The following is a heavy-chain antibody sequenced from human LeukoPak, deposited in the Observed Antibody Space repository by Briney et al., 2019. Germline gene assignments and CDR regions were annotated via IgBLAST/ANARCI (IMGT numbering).Heavy chain of an antibody. V-gene: IGHV3-30-3*01. CDR3: ARDRSIAVAGMMNY. D-gene: IGHD6-19*01. CDR2: ISYDGSNK. J-gene: IGHJ4*02. CDR1: GFTFSSYA. Sequence: GGSLRLSCAASGFTFSSYAMHWVRQAPGKGLEWVAVISYDGSNKYYADSVKGRFTISRDNSKNTLYLQMNSLRAEDTAVYYCARDRSIAVAGMMNYWGQGTLVTVSS.